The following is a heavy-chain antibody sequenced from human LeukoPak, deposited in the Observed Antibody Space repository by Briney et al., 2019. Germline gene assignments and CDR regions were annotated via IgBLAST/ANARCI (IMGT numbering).Heavy chain of an antibody. CDR1: GFTFGNFA. J-gene: IGHJ4*02. D-gene: IGHD3-10*01. CDR2: ISANGGAP. V-gene: IGHV3-23*01. Sequence: GGSLRLSCAASGFTFGNFAMSWVRQAPGKGLECVSLISANGGAPYYADSVKGRFTISRDNSKSTLYLQMNSLRADDTAVYYCAKASGSPYYFDYWGQGTLVTVSS. CDR3: AKASGSPYYFDY.